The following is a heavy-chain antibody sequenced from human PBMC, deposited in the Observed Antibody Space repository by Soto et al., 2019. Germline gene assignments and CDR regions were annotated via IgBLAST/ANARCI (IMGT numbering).Heavy chain of an antibody. CDR2: IIPIFGTA. D-gene: IGHD4-4*01. J-gene: IGHJ5*02. CDR3: ARRDYSNYAGFDP. Sequence: QVQLVQSGAEVKKPGFSVNVSCKASGGTFSSYAISWVRQAPGQGLEWMGGIIPIFGTAKYAQKFQCRVTITADESTSTAYMELSSLRSEDTAVYYCARRDYSNYAGFDPWGQGTLVTVSS. CDR1: GGTFSSYA. V-gene: IGHV1-69*01.